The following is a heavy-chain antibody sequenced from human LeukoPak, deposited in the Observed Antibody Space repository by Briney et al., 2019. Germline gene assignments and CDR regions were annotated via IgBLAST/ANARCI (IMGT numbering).Heavy chain of an antibody. Sequence: SETLSLTCTVSGGSISSSSYYWGWIRQPPGKGLEWIGSIYYSGGTYYNPSLKSRVTISVDTSKSQFSLKLSPVTAADTAVYYCARAPPITTEYYFDYRGQGTLVTVSS. CDR3: ARAPPITTEYYFDY. V-gene: IGHV4-39*07. CDR2: IYYSGGT. J-gene: IGHJ4*02. CDR1: GGSISSSSYY. D-gene: IGHD3-22*01.